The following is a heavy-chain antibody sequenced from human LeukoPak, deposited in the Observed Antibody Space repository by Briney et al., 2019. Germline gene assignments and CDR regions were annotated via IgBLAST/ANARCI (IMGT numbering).Heavy chain of an antibody. CDR2: ISAYNGNT. D-gene: IGHD3-16*01. CDR3: ARDSYTNYVNYFDY. V-gene: IGHV1-18*04. CDR1: GYTFTGYY. Sequence: ASVKVSCKASGYTFTGYYMHWVRQAPGQGLEWMGWISAYNGNTNYAQKLQGRVTMTTDTSTSTAYMELRSLRSDDTAVYYCARDSYTNYVNYFDYWGQGTLVTVSS. J-gene: IGHJ4*02.